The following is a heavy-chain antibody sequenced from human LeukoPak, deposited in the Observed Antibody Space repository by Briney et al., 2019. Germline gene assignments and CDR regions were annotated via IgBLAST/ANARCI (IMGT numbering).Heavy chain of an antibody. CDR2: IYTSGST. D-gene: IGHD3-10*01. V-gene: IGHV4-4*07. J-gene: IGHJ3*02. CDR1: GGSISSYY. Sequence: SETLSLTCTVSGGSISSYYWSWIRQPAGKRLEWIGRIYTSGSTNYNPSLKSRVTISVDTSKNQFSLKLSSVTAADTAVYYCARGGGVWFGELLHAFDIWGQGTMVTVSS. CDR3: ARGGGVWFGELLHAFDI.